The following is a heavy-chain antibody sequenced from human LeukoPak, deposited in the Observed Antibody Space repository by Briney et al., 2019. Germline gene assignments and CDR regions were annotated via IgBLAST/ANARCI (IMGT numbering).Heavy chain of an antibody. V-gene: IGHV3-15*01. Sequence: GGSLRLSCAASGFTFSNAWMSWVRQAPGKGLEWVGRIKSKTDGGTTDYAAPVKGRFTISRDDSKNTLYLQMNSLKTEDTAVYYCTTGSIFGSGNYFDYWGQGTLVTVSS. D-gene: IGHD3-10*01. J-gene: IGHJ4*02. CDR1: GFTFSNAW. CDR3: TTGSIFGSGNYFDY. CDR2: IKSKTDGGTT.